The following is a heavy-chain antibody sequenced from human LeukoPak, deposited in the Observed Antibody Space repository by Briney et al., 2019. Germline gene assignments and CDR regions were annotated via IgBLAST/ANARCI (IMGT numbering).Heavy chain of an antibody. Sequence: GGSLRLSCAASGFTFSSYSMNWVRQAPGKGLEWVSSISSSSSYIYYADSVKGRFSISRDNSKNTLYLQMNSLRPDDTAVYSCARDSLWFGDPPGDYFDYWGQGTLVTASS. J-gene: IGHJ4*02. CDR3: ARDSLWFGDPPGDYFDY. V-gene: IGHV3-21*01. D-gene: IGHD3-10*01. CDR1: GFTFSSYS. CDR2: ISSSSSYI.